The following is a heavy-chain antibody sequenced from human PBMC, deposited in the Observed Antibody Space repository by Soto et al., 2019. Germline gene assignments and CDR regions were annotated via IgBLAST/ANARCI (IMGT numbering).Heavy chain of an antibody. CDR1: GYTFNTYC. J-gene: IGHJ4*02. V-gene: IGHV1-18*01. CDR2: ISPHNGNT. CDR3: ARDTGNSFDY. Sequence: HVQLVQSGGELKKPGASVKVSCNTSGYTFNTYCITWVRQAPGQGLECMGWISPHNGNTNYAEKFQGRVTMTADTITQTAYMELRNLRIDDTAVYYCARDTGNSFDYLGQGTPVTVSS.